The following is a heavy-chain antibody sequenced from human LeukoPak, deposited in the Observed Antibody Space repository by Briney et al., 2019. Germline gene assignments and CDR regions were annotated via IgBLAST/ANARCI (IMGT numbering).Heavy chain of an antibody. V-gene: IGHV1-46*03. CDR1: GYAFTNAY. Sequence: ASVKVSCKAAGYAFTNAYIHWVRQAPGQGLEWMGVISPSGGSTNYAQKVQGRVTMTRETSTSTVYLELSSVRSEDTAVYYCASPEVGYWGQGTLVTVSS. J-gene: IGHJ4*02. CDR2: ISPSGGST. D-gene: IGHD2-15*01. CDR3: ASPEVGY.